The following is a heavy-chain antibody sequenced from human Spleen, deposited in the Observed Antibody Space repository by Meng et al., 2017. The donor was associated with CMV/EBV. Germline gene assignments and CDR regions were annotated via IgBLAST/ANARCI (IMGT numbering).Heavy chain of an antibody. V-gene: IGHV1-69*17. CDR3: ARGDSTGYYYLQVDY. J-gene: IGHJ4*02. CDR1: GGTLSGYA. CDR2: IIPMFGIA. Sequence: SGGTLSGYAISWVRQAPGQGLEWMGGIIPMFGIAKYAQKFQDRVTITADKSTSTAYMELSSLRSEDTAVYYCARGDSTGYYYLQVDYWGQGTLVTVSS. D-gene: IGHD3-22*01.